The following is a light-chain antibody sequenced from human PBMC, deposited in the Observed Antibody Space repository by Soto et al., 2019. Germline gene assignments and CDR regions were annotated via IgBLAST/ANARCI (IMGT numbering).Light chain of an antibody. CDR1: QSVLYSPHNNNY. CDR2: WAS. V-gene: IGKV4-1*01. Sequence: DIVMTQSPDSLAVSLGERATINCKSSQSVLYSPHNNNYLAWYQQKPGQPPKLLIYWASTRESGVPDRFRGSGSGTDFTLTISSPQAEDVAVYYCQQYYSIPYTFGQGTKLEIK. J-gene: IGKJ2*01. CDR3: QQYYSIPYT.